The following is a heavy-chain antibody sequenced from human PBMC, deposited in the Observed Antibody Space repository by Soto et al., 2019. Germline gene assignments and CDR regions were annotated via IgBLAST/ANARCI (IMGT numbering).Heavy chain of an antibody. J-gene: IGHJ4*02. CDR2: INAGNGNT. CDR1: GYTFTSYA. Sequence: ASVKVSCKASGYTFTSYAMHWVRQAPGQRLEWMGWINAGNGNTKYSQKFQGRVTITRDTSASTAYMELSSLRSEDTAVYYCARDLESYYYDSSGPAYFDYWGQGTLVTSPQ. D-gene: IGHD3-22*01. V-gene: IGHV1-3*01. CDR3: ARDLESYYYDSSGPAYFDY.